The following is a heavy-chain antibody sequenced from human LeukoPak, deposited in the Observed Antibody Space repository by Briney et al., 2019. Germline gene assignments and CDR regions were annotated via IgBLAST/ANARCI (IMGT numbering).Heavy chain of an antibody. J-gene: IGHJ4*02. Sequence: GGSLTLSCAASGFTFSSYAMHWVRQAPGKGLEWVAVISYDESDKYYADSVKGRFTISRDNSKNMLYLQMNSLRAEDTAVYYCARDFRYCDSTSCYEFDYWGQGNLVPVS. D-gene: IGHD2-2*01. CDR3: ARDFRYCDSTSCYEFDY. CDR1: GFTFSSYA. CDR2: ISYDESDK. V-gene: IGHV3-30-3*01.